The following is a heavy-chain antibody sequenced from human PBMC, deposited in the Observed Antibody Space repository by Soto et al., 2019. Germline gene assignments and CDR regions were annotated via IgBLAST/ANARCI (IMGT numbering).Heavy chain of an antibody. CDR2: IRSETLGGAI. V-gene: IGHV3-49*04. D-gene: IGHD5-12*01. Sequence: GGSLRLSCAVSGFTFGDHSMSRVRQAPGKGLEWVGFIRSETLGGAIDYAASVKGRFVISRDDSKGIAYLHMNSLKTEDTATYFCAKDGYNYYEFWGRGTLVSFSS. CDR3: AKDGYNYYEF. J-gene: IGHJ2*01. CDR1: GFTFGDHS.